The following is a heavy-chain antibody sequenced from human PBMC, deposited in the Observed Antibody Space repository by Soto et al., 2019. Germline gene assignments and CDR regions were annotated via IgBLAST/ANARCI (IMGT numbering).Heavy chain of an antibody. D-gene: IGHD3-22*01. Sequence: EVQLLESGGGLVQPGESLRLSCAASGITISNYSMSWVRQAPGKGLDWVSGISGSGDRTYYADSAKGRFTISKDISRNSLSLQLDSLGVEDTAVYFCVKDDGGYPSTAPHWGQGTLVTVSS. CDR3: VKDDGGYPSTAPH. CDR2: ISGSGDRT. CDR1: GITISNYS. V-gene: IGHV3-23*01. J-gene: IGHJ4*02.